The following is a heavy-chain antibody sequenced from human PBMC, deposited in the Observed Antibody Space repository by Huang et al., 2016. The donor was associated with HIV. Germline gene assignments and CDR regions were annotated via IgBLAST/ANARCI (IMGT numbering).Heavy chain of an antibody. CDR2: ISVYNGNT. V-gene: IGHV1-18*01. D-gene: IGHD5-18*01. Sequence: QVQLVQSGAEVKKPGASVKVSCKASGYTFSSFGISWVRQAPGQGLEWVGWISVYNGNTKFAQKFQGRLTMTTDTSTSTAYMELRSLRSDDTAVYYCARGGGIQLWLLGYYYMDVWGNGITVTVSS. J-gene: IGHJ6*03. CDR3: ARGGGIQLWLLGYYYMDV. CDR1: GYTFSSFG.